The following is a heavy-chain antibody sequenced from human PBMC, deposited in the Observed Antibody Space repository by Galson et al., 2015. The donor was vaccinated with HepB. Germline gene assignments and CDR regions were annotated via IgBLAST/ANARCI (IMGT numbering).Heavy chain of an antibody. Sequence: SVKVSCKASGYTFTTYNIHWVRQAPGQRLEWMGWINAGNGNTKYSQKFQNRVTITRDTSASTAYMELNSLTAEDTAVYYCARGHLYFDLWGRGTLVSVSS. J-gene: IGHJ2*01. V-gene: IGHV1-3*01. CDR3: ARGHLYFDL. D-gene: IGHD3-3*02. CDR2: INAGNGNT. CDR1: GYTFTTYN.